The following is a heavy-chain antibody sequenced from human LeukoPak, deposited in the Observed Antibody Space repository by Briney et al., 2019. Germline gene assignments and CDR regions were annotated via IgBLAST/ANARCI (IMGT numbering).Heavy chain of an antibody. D-gene: IGHD3-3*01. CDR2: ISYDGSNK. CDR1: GFTFSSYA. Sequence: GRSLRLSCAASGFTFSSYAMHWVRQAPGKGLEWVAVISYDGSNKYYADSVKGRFTISRDNSKNTLYLQMNSLRAEDTAVYYCARGGELALNYDFWSGYPLGPDAFDIWGQGTMVTVSS. J-gene: IGHJ3*02. V-gene: IGHV3-30*04. CDR3: ARGGELALNYDFWSGYPLGPDAFDI.